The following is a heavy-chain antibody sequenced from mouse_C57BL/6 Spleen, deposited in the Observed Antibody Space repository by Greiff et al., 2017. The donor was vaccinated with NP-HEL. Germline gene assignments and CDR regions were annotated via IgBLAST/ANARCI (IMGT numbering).Heavy chain of an antibody. CDR3: ARTHLLWSYAMDY. CDR1: GYTFTSYW. Sequence: QVQLQQPGAELVKPGASVKLSCKASGYTFTSYWMHWVKQRPGQGLEWIGMIHPNSGSTNYNEKFTSKATMTVAKSSSTAYMQLSSLTSEDSAVYYCARTHLLWSYAMDYWGQGTSVTVSS. J-gene: IGHJ4*01. CDR2: IHPNSGST. D-gene: IGHD2-1*01. V-gene: IGHV1-64*01.